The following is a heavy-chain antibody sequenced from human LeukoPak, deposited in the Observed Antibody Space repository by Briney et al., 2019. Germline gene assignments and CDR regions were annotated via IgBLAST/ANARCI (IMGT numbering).Heavy chain of an antibody. CDR2: INWNGGSR. V-gene: IGHV3-20*04. CDR1: GFTFDDYG. Sequence: GGSLRLSCAASGFTFDDYGMSWGRQAPGKGLEWVSGINWNGGSRGYADSVKGRFTISRDNAKNSMYLQMNSLRAEDTALYYCARDASPTYYYDSSGYYYGNYWGQGTLVTVSS. J-gene: IGHJ4*02. D-gene: IGHD3-22*01. CDR3: ARDASPTYYYDSSGYYYGNY.